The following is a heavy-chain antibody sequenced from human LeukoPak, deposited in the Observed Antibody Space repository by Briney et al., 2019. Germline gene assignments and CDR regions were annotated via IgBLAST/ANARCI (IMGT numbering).Heavy chain of an antibody. CDR3: ARDRSAYDYPSHYYYYGMDV. V-gene: IGHV4-30-4*01. CDR2: IYYCGST. D-gene: IGHD5-12*01. J-gene: IGHJ6*02. CDR1: GGSISSGDYY. Sequence: SQTLSLTCTVSGGSISSGDYYWSWIRQPPGKGLEWIGYIYYCGSTYYNPSLKSRVTISVDTSKNQFSLKLSSVTAADTAVYYCARDRSAYDYPSHYYYYGMDVWGQGTTVTVS.